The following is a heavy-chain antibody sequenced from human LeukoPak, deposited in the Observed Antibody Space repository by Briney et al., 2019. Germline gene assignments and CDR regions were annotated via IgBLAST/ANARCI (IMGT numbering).Heavy chain of an antibody. Sequence: GGSLRLSCAASGFTFSSYAMHWVRQAPGKGLEWVAVISYDGSNKYYADSVKGRFTISRDNSKNTLYLQMNSLRAEDTAVYYCARDRFPYCSCTSCYRGDWFDPWGQGTLVTVSS. CDR1: GFTFSSYA. V-gene: IGHV3-30*04. D-gene: IGHD2-2*02. CDR2: ISYDGSNK. J-gene: IGHJ5*02. CDR3: ARDRFPYCSCTSCYRGDWFDP.